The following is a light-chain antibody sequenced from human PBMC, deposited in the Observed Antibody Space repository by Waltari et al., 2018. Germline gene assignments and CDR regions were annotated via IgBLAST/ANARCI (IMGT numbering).Light chain of an antibody. V-gene: IGLV2-14*03. J-gene: IGLJ3*02. CDR2: DVS. CDR1: TSDIGPYDY. Sequence: QSALTQPASVSGSLGQSVTISCTGSTSDIGPYDYVSWYQQHPGKTPKLLIYDVSSRPSGVSTRFSGSKFGNTASLTISGLQSEDEGDYYCSACTTTSTPLVFGGGTKVTVL. CDR3: SACTTTSTPLV.